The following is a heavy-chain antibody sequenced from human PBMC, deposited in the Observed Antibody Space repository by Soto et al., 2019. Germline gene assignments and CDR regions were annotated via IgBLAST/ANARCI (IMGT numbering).Heavy chain of an antibody. CDR2: IYHSGRT. J-gene: IGHJ4*02. V-gene: IGHV4-31*03. CDR1: GGSISNGYYF. CDR3: ARWVEVSLDYFDS. Sequence: PSETLSLTCTVSGGSISNGYYFWSWVRQNPGKGLEWIGHIYHSGRTYYNPSLKSRVSISIDTSKNQFSLHLSFVTAADTAVYYCARWVEVSLDYFDSWGQG. D-gene: IGHD2-15*01.